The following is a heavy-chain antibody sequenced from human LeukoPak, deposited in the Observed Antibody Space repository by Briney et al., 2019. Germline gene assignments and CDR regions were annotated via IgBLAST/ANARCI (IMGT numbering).Heavy chain of an antibody. Sequence: GGSLRLSCAASGFTFDDYGMSWVRQAPGKGLEWVSGINWNGGSTGYADSVKGRFTISRDNAKNSLYLQMNSLRAEDTALYYCAREGAAAGTVLGGFDYWGQGTPVTVSS. J-gene: IGHJ4*02. V-gene: IGHV3-20*04. D-gene: IGHD6-13*01. CDR1: GFTFDDYG. CDR2: INWNGGST. CDR3: AREGAAAGTVLGGFDY.